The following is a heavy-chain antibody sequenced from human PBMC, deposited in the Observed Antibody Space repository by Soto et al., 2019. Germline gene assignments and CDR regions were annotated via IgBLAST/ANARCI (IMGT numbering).Heavy chain of an antibody. J-gene: IGHJ6*02. V-gene: IGHV1-46*01. D-gene: IGHD6-6*01. CDR2: VKPVSGST. CDR3: ARAKAARPDSFYYGMDV. CDR1: GQIFTSYY. Sequence: ASVKVSCKASGQIFTSYYMHCVRQAPGQGPEWMGIVKPVSGSTSYAQKFQGRVTMTRDTSTSTVYMELSGLRSEDTAVYYCARAKAARPDSFYYGMDVWGQGTAVTVSS.